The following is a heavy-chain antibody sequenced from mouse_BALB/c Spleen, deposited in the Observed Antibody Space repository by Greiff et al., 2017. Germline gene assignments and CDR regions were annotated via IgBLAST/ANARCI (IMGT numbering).Heavy chain of an antibody. Sequence: EVQLVETGGGLVQPKGSLKLSCAASGFTFNTNAMNWVRQAPGKGLEWVARIRSKSNNYATYYADSVKDRFTISRDDSQSMLYLQMNNLKTEDTAMYYCVREDYYGSRYFDYWGQGTTLTVSS. D-gene: IGHD1-1*01. V-gene: IGHV10S3*01. CDR2: IRSKSNNYAT. CDR3: VREDYYGSRYFDY. J-gene: IGHJ2*01. CDR1: GFTFNTNA.